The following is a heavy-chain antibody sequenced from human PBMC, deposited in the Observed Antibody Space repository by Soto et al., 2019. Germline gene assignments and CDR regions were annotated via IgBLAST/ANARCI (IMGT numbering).Heavy chain of an antibody. CDR2: ISGIGGKT. CDR3: AKDGFWSGYFSPIYYFDY. J-gene: IGHJ4*02. D-gene: IGHD3-3*01. V-gene: IGHV3-23*01. CDR1: GFTFGSYV. Sequence: EVQLLESGGGLVQPGGSLRLSCAASGFTFGSYVMSWVRQAPGKGLEWVSAISGIGGKTYYADSVKGRFTISRDNSKNTLYLQMDSLRAEDTAVYYCAKDGFWSGYFSPIYYFDYWGRGTQVSVSS.